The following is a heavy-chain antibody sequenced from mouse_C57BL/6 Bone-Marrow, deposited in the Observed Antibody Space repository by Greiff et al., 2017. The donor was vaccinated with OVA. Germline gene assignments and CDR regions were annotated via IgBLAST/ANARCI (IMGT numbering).Heavy chain of an antibody. Sequence: EVMLVESGAELVRPGASVKLSCTASGFTFTDDYMHWVKQRPEQGLEWIGWIDPENGDTEYASKFQGKATITADTSSNTAYLQLSSLTSEDTAVYCCTFYGSVLDYWGQGTTLTVSS. J-gene: IGHJ2*01. CDR3: TFYGSVLDY. CDR2: IDPENGDT. D-gene: IGHD1-1*01. V-gene: IGHV14-4*01. CDR1: GFTFTDDY.